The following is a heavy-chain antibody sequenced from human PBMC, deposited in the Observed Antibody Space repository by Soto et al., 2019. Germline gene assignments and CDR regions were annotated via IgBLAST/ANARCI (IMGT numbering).Heavy chain of an antibody. J-gene: IGHJ1*01. D-gene: IGHD6-13*01. Sequence: GSAAKPVNPAQSLKLTCTFSGFSLSTSGVGVGWIRKPPGKALEWLALIYWDDDKRYSPSLKSRLTITKDTSKNQVVLTMTNMDPVDTATYYCAHRYYSSSWYEGAEYFQHWGQGTLVTVSS. V-gene: IGHV2-5*02. CDR1: GFSLSTSGVG. CDR2: IYWDDDK. CDR3: AHRYYSSSWYEGAEYFQH.